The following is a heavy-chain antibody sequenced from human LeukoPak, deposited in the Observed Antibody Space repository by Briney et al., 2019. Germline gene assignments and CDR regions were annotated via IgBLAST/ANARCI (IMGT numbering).Heavy chain of an antibody. J-gene: IGHJ4*02. CDR2: IYHSGST. V-gene: IGHV4-4*02. D-gene: IGHD4-17*01. CDR1: GGSISSSNW. CDR3: ASRNYGDYFGY. Sequence: SETLSLTCAVSGGSISSSNWWSWVRQPPGKGLEWIGEIYHSGSTNYNPSLKSRVTIPVDKSKNQFSLKLSSVTAADTAVYYCASRNYGDYFGYWGQGTLVTVSS.